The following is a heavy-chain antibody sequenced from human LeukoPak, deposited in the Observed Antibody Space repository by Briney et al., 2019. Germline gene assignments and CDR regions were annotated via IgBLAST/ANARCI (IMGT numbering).Heavy chain of an antibody. CDR3: AYSSSWSHAFDI. Sequence: SETLSLTCSVSGGSISIYYWSWIRQPAGKGLEWIGRIYTSGSTNYNPSLKSRVTMSVDTSKNQFSLKLSSVTAADTAVYYCAYSSSWSHAFDIWGQGTMVTVAS. CDR1: GGSISIYY. CDR2: IYTSGST. J-gene: IGHJ3*02. V-gene: IGHV4-4*07. D-gene: IGHD6-13*01.